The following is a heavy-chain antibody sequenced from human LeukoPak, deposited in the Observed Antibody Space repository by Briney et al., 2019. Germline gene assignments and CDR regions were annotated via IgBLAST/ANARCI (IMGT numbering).Heavy chain of an antibody. CDR3: ARGHSELQATSYYYYGMDV. D-gene: IGHD5-24*01. CDR1: GFTFSSYA. Sequence: GGSLRLSCAASGFTFSSYAMHWVRQAPGKGLEGVAVIWYDGSNKYYADSVKGRFTISRDNSKNTLYLQMNSLRGEDTAVYYCARGHSELQATSYYYYGMDVWGQGTTVTVSS. J-gene: IGHJ6*02. V-gene: IGHV3-33*08. CDR2: IWYDGSNK.